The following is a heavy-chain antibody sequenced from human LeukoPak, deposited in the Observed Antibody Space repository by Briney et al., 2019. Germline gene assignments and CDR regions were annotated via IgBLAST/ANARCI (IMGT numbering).Heavy chain of an antibody. Sequence: GGALRLSCAASGFTFSSYDMTWVRQAPGRGLEWVSFIRPSGDNTYYADSVKGRFTISRDNSKNTVYLQMNSMRVDDPAVYYRARGAGWHWFDPWGQGTLVTVSS. CDR3: ARGAGWHWFDP. V-gene: IGHV3-23*01. D-gene: IGHD6-19*01. J-gene: IGHJ5*02. CDR2: IRPSGDNT. CDR1: GFTFSSYD.